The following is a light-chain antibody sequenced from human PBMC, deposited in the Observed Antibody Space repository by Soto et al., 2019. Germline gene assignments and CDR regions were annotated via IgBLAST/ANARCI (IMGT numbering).Light chain of an antibody. CDR3: QHRSSWPIT. V-gene: IGKV3-11*01. Sequence: EIVLTQSPATLSLSPGERATLSCRASQSVRSYLVWYQQKPGQAPRLLIYDASTRATGIPARFSGSGSGTDFTLPISSLEPEDFAVYYCQHRSSWPITFGGGTKVEIK. CDR1: QSVRSY. J-gene: IGKJ4*01. CDR2: DAS.